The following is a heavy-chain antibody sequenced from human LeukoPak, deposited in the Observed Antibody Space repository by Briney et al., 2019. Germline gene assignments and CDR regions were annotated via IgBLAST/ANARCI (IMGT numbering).Heavy chain of an antibody. Sequence: SETLSLTCAVYGGSFSGYYWSWIRQPPGKGLEWIGEINHSGSTNYNPSLKSRVTISVDTSKNQFSLKLSSVTAADTAVYYCARDMSSYGYPSDYWGQGTLVTVSS. CDR2: INHSGST. CDR3: ARDMSSYGYPSDY. D-gene: IGHD5-18*01. J-gene: IGHJ4*02. V-gene: IGHV4-34*01. CDR1: GGSFSGYY.